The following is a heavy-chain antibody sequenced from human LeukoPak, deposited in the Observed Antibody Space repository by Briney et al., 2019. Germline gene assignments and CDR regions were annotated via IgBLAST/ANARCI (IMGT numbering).Heavy chain of an antibody. CDR1: GFTFSSYG. V-gene: IGHV3-33*01. J-gene: IGHJ4*02. Sequence: LSGGSLRLSCAASGFTFSSYGMHWVRQAPGKGLEWVAVVWYDGSDKYYADSVKGRFTISRDNSKNTLYLQMNSLRAEDTAVYYCARAGYYGSESQDTFDYWGQGTLVTVSS. CDR3: ARAGYYGSESQDTFDY. D-gene: IGHD3-10*01. CDR2: VWYDGSDK.